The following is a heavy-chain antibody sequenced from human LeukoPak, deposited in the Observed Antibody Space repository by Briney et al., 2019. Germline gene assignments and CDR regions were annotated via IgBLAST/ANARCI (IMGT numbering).Heavy chain of an antibody. J-gene: IGHJ4*02. V-gene: IGHV1-58*02. D-gene: IGHD4-17*01. CDR3: AAVSLTTGYYFDY. CDR1: GFTFTSSA. CDR2: IVVGSGNT. Sequence: SVKVSCKASGFTFTSSAMQWVRQARGQRLEWIGWIVVGSGNTNYAQKFQERVTITRDMSTSTAYMELSSLRSEDTAVYYCAAVSLTTGYYFDYWGQGTLVTVSS.